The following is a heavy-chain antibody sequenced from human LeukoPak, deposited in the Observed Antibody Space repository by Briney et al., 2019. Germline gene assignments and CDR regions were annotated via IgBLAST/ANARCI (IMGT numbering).Heavy chain of an antibody. CDR3: ARDAPQVPAAGVLAS. Sequence: GGSLRLSCAASGFPFSAYAMSWVRQAPGKGLEWVSGVSGSGSTIYYADSVKGRFTFSRDISKNTLYLQMNGLRTEDTAMYYCARDAPQVPAAGVLASWGQGTLVTVSS. CDR2: VSGSGSTI. J-gene: IGHJ5*02. V-gene: IGHV3-23*01. CDR1: GFPFSAYA. D-gene: IGHD6-13*01.